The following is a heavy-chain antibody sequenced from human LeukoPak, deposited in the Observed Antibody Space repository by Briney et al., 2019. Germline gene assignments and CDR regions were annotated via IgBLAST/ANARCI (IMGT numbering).Heavy chain of an antibody. V-gene: IGHV1-8*01. CDR1: GYTLTELS. J-gene: IGHJ5*02. CDR2: MNPNSGNT. CDR3: ARGPILYSGYDGGSWFDP. D-gene: IGHD5-12*01. Sequence: GASVKVSCKVSGYTLTELSMHWVRQATGQGLEWMGWMNPNSGNTGYAQKFQGRVTMTRITSISTAYLELSSLRSEDTAVYYCARGPILYSGYDGGSWFDPWGQGTLVTVSS.